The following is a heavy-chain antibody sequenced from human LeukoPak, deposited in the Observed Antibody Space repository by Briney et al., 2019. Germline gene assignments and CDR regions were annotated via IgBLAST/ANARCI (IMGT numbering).Heavy chain of an antibody. Sequence: GRSLRLSCAASGFIFSSYGMHWVRQAPGKGLEWVAVIWYDGSNKYYADSVKGRFTISRDNSKNTLYLQMNSLRAEDTAVYYCAKDLLPIVVVPAAIPLWGQGTLVTVSS. J-gene: IGHJ4*02. D-gene: IGHD2-2*01. CDR3: AKDLLPIVVVPAAIPL. CDR1: GFIFSSYG. V-gene: IGHV3-33*06. CDR2: IWYDGSNK.